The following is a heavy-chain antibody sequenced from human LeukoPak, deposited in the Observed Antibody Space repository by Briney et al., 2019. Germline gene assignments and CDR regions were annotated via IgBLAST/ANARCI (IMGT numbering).Heavy chain of an antibody. V-gene: IGHV3-48*01. CDR2: ISSSSSTI. Sequence: PGGSLRLSCAASGFTFSSYSMNWVRQAPGKGLEWVSYISSSSSTIYYADSVKGRFTISRDNAKNSLYLQMNSLRAGDTAVYYCARVASGYCSGGSCYSFTRYWYFDLWGRGTLVTVSS. CDR1: GFTFSSYS. CDR3: ARVASGYCSGGSCYSFTRYWYFDL. J-gene: IGHJ2*01. D-gene: IGHD2-15*01.